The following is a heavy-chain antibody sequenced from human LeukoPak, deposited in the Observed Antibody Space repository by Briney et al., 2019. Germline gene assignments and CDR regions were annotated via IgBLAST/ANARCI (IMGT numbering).Heavy chain of an antibody. CDR1: GGSISSSNW. D-gene: IGHD3-10*01. CDR3: ASSRFPTGFGESIIYYYYYMDV. J-gene: IGHJ6*03. V-gene: IGHV4-4*02. CDR2: IYHSGST. Sequence: SETLSLTCAVSGGSISSSNWWSWVRQPPGKGLEWIGEIYHSGSTNYNPSLKSRVTISVDKSKNQFSLKLSSVTAADTAVYYCASSRFPTGFGESIIYYYYYMDVWGKGTTVTVSS.